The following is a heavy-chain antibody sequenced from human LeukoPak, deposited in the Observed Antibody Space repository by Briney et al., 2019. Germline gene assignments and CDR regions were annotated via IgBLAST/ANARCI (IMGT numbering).Heavy chain of an antibody. CDR1: GFTFTSYA. CDR3: VKDPSLPVRSGVFDI. CDR2: IIVSGGST. D-gene: IGHD3-3*01. Sequence: GGSLRLSCAASGFTFTSYAMSWVRHAPGEGLEWVSAIIVSGGSTYYADSVKGRFTISRDNSKNTLYLHMNSVRAEDTAVYYCVKDPSLPVRSGVFDIWRQATMVTVS. V-gene: IGHV3-23*01. J-gene: IGHJ3*02.